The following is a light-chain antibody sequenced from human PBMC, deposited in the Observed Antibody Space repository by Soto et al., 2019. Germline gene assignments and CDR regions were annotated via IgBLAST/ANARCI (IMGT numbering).Light chain of an antibody. CDR2: DVS. V-gene: IGLV2-14*03. CDR3: SSYSTTSALV. J-gene: IGLJ2*01. CDR1: SADIGAFGY. Sequence: QSALTQPASVSGSPGQSITISCAGTSADIGAFGYVSWYQHHPGKAPKLLIYDVSDRPSGVSTRFSASKSANTASLTISGLQADDEADYYCSSYSTTSALVFGGGTKVTVL.